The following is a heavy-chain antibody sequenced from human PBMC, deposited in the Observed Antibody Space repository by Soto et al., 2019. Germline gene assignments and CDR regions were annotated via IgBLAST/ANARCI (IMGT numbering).Heavy chain of an antibody. CDR3: ATHTSWYGGYGMDV. J-gene: IGHJ6*02. CDR1: GFTFSSYS. CDR2: ISSSSSYV. V-gene: IGHV3-21*01. Sequence: EVQLVESGGGLVKPGGSLRLSCAASGFTFSSYSMNWVRQAPGKGLELVSSISSSSSYVYYADSVKGRFTISRDNAKNSLYLQMNSLGAEDTAVYYCATHTSWYGGYGMDVCGPGTTVTVAS. D-gene: IGHD6-13*01.